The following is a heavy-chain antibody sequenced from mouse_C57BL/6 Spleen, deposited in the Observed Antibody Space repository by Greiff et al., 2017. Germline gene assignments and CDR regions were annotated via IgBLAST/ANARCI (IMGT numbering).Heavy chain of an antibody. Sequence: QVQLQQPGTELVKPGASVKLSCKASGYTFTSYWMHWVKQRPGQGLEWIGNINPSNGGTNYNEKFKSKATLTVDKSSSTAYMQLSSLTSEDSAVYDCARGGTTVVANYFDYWGQGTTLTVSS. CDR1: GYTFTSYW. J-gene: IGHJ2*01. V-gene: IGHV1-53*01. D-gene: IGHD1-1*01. CDR2: INPSNGGT. CDR3: ARGGTTVVANYFDY.